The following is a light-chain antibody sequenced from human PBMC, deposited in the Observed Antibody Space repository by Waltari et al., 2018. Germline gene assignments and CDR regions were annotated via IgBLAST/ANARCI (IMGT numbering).Light chain of an antibody. V-gene: IGKV3-20*01. Sequence: EIVLTQSPRTLSLSPGERATLSCRASQSFGTSLAWYQQKPGQAPRLLIYGASMRAAGIPDRFSGSGSGTDFSLTISRLEPEDCAVYYCQHYVRLPATFGQGTRVEIK. CDR1: QSFGTS. J-gene: IGKJ1*01. CDR2: GAS. CDR3: QHYVRLPAT.